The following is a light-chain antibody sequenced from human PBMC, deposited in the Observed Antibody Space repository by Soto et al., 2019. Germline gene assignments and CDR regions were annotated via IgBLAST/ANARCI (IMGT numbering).Light chain of an antibody. CDR1: QSFSNNY. Sequence: EIVLTQSPGTLSLSPGDRATLSCRASQSFSNNYLAWYQQKPGKAPRLLIYGASSRATGIPDRFSGSGSGTDFTLTISRLEPEDFAVYYCQQYGSSSWTFGQGTKVEIK. J-gene: IGKJ1*01. CDR2: GAS. V-gene: IGKV3-20*01. CDR3: QQYGSSSWT.